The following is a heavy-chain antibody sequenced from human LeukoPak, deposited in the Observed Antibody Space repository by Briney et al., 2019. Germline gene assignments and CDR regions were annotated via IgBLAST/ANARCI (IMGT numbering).Heavy chain of an antibody. CDR2: INHSGST. V-gene: IGHV4-34*01. CDR3: TREAPPLSAHFDC. J-gene: IGHJ4*02. Sequence: SETLSLTCAVYGGSFSGYYWSWIRQPPGKGLEWIGEINHSGSTNYNPSLKSRVTISVDTSKNQFSLKLSSVTAADTAVYYCTREAPPLSAHFDCWGQGTLVTVSS. CDR1: GGSFSGYY.